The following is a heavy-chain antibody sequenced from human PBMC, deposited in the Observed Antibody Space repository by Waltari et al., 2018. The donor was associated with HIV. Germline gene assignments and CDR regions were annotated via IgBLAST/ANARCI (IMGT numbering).Heavy chain of an antibody. CDR2: ISNSGNTI. Sequence: EVQLVESGGDLVQPGGSLRLSCAASGFSLSSYSMNWVRPAPGKGLEWISYISNSGNTIDYADSVKGRFTISRDNAKNSLSLQMHSLRAEDTAVYYCARARGYSYGYEDYWGQGALVTVSS. CDR3: ARARGYSYGYEDY. J-gene: IGHJ4*02. CDR1: GFSLSSYS. V-gene: IGHV3-48*04. D-gene: IGHD5-18*01.